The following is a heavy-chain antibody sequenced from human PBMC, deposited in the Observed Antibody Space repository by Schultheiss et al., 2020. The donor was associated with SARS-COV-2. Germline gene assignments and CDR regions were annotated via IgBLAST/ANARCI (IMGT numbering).Heavy chain of an antibody. V-gene: IGHV1-2*02. CDR2: INPNSGGT. Sequence: ASVKVSCKASGYTFTSYYMHWVRQAPGQGLEWMGWINPNSGGTNYAQKLQGRVTMTTDTSTSTAYMELSSLRSEDTAVYYCARESCGGDCYSPHNNWFDPWGQGTLVTVSS. J-gene: IGHJ5*02. CDR1: GYTFTSYY. CDR3: ARESCGGDCYSPHNNWFDP. D-gene: IGHD2-21*02.